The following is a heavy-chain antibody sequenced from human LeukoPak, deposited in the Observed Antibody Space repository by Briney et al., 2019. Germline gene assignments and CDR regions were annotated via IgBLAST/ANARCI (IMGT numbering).Heavy chain of an antibody. J-gene: IGHJ3*02. D-gene: IGHD6-6*01. CDR2: IYTSGST. V-gene: IGHV4-4*07. Sequence: ADPLSLPCTVSGGSISSYYWSWIRQPAGKGLEWIGRIYTSGSTNYNPPLKSRVTMSVDTSKNQFSLKLSSVTAAGTAVYYCARDTPYSSSPYAFDIWGQGTMVTVSS. CDR3: ARDTPYSSSPYAFDI. CDR1: GGSISSYY.